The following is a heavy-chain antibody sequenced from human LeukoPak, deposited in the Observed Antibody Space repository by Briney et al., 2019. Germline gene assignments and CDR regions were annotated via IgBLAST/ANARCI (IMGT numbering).Heavy chain of an antibody. CDR1: GFTFSSYA. Sequence: GGSLRLSCAASGFTFSSYAMNWVRQAPGKGLEWVSIIYSGGTTYYADSVKGRFTISRDKSKNTLFLQMNSLRAEATAVYYCARGHWFAHLDYWGQGTLVTVSS. D-gene: IGHD3-9*01. CDR3: ARGHWFAHLDY. J-gene: IGHJ4*02. CDR2: IYSGGTT. V-gene: IGHV3-53*01.